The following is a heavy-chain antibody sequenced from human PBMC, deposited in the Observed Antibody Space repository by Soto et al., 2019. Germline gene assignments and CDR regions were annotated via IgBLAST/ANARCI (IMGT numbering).Heavy chain of an antibody. CDR1: GASFSDNW. D-gene: IGHD3-3*01. J-gene: IGHJ5*02. V-gene: IGHV4-34*01. Sequence: SETLSLTCAVYGASFSDNWWSWVRQPPGKGLEWIGDIYYSGSTNYNPSLKSRLTISVDTSKNQFSLKISSVTAADTTVYYCAKVNDFWTGYYSTNWFDPWGQGTLVTVSS. CDR2: IYYSGST. CDR3: AKVNDFWTGYYSTNWFDP.